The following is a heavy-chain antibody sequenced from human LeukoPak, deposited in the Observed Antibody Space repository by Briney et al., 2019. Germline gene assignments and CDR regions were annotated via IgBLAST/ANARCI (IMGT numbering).Heavy chain of an antibody. V-gene: IGHV4-34*01. CDR2: INHSGST. Sequence: SETLSFNSAVYGGTFSGYYWSWIRQPPGQGLEWSGEINHSGSTNYNPSLKSRVTISVDTSKNQFSLKLSSVTAADTAVYYCARLNQQWLARPFDYWGQGTLVTVSS. CDR3: ARLNQQWLARPFDY. D-gene: IGHD6-19*01. J-gene: IGHJ4*02. CDR1: GGTFSGYY.